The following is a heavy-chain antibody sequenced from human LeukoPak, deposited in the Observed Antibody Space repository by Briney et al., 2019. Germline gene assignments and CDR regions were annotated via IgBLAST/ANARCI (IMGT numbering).Heavy chain of an antibody. CDR1: GGSISSGSYY. CDR3: ARDKGGRYYDSSGYFDP. J-gene: IGHJ5*02. CDR2: IYYSGST. D-gene: IGHD3-22*01. V-gene: IGHV4-39*07. Sequence: SETLSLTCTVSGGSISSGSYYWGWIRQPPGKGLEWIGSIYYSGSTYYNPSLKSRVTISVDTSKNQFSLKLSSVTAADTAVYYCARDKGGRYYDSSGYFDPWGQGTLVTVSS.